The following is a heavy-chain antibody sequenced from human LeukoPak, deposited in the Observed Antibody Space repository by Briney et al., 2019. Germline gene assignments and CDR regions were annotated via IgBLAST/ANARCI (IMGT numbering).Heavy chain of an antibody. D-gene: IGHD2-15*01. CDR3: AKQLGYCSDGSCYFPY. J-gene: IGHJ4*02. Sequence: PGGSLRLSCAASGLTVSTTSMTWVRQAPGKGLEWVSAISNNGGYTYYADSVQGRFTISRDNSKSTLCLQMNSLRAEDTAVYYCAKQLGYCSDGSCYFPYWGQGTLVTVSS. V-gene: IGHV3-23*01. CDR2: ISNNGGYT. CDR1: GLTVSTTS.